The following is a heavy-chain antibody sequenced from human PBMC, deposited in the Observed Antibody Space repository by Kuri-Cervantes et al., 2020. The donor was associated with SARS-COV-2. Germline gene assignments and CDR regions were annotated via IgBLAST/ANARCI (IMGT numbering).Heavy chain of an antibody. CDR1: GYSISSGYY. Sequence: GSLRLSCAVSGYSISSGYYWGWIRQPPGKGLEWIGSIYHSGSTYYNPSLKSRVTISVDTSKNQFSLKLSSVTAADTAVYYCARRTVGHFDLWCRGTLVTVSS. CDR2: IYHSGST. J-gene: IGHJ2*01. D-gene: IGHD3-16*01. V-gene: IGHV4-38-2*01. CDR3: ARRTVGHFDL.